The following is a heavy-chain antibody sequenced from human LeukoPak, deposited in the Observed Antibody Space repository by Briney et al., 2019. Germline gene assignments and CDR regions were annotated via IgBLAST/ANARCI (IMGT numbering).Heavy chain of an antibody. CDR1: GLTFSSYS. CDR2: IYSGGDT. D-gene: IGHD4-23*01. V-gene: IGHV3-66*01. J-gene: IGHJ4*02. CDR3: TRDATESNSVDY. Sequence: GGSLRLSCAASGLTFSSYSMSWVRQAPGKGLEWVSIIYSGGDTYYADSVKGRFTISRDNSKNTLYLQMNSLRAEDTAVYYCTRDATESNSVDYWGQGSLVTVSS.